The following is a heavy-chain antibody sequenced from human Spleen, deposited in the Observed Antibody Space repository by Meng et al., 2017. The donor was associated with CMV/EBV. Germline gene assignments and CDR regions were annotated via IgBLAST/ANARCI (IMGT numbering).Heavy chain of an antibody. CDR3: ARDKGYCSSTSCSYYYYYGMDV. CDR1: GFTFSSYA. D-gene: IGHD2-2*01. V-gene: IGHV3-30-3*01. CDR2: ISYDGSNK. Sequence: GESLKISCAASGFTFSSYAMHWVRQALGKGLEWVAVISYDGSNKYYADSVKGRFTISRDNAKNSLYLQMNSLRAEDTAVYYCARDKGYCSSTSCSYYYYYGMDVWGQGTTVTVSS. J-gene: IGHJ6*02.